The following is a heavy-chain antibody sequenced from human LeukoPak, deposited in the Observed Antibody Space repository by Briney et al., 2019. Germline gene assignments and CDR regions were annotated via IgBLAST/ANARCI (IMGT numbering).Heavy chain of an antibody. CDR3: TRERGYSSD. V-gene: IGHV4-39*07. J-gene: IGHJ4*02. CDR2: INHSGST. D-gene: IGHD5-18*01. Sequence: SETLSLTCTVSGGSISSSSYYWGWIRQPPGKGLEWIGEINHSGSTNYNPSLKSRVTISVDTSKNQFSLKLSSVTAADTAVYYCTRERGYSSDWGQGTLVTVSS. CDR1: GGSISSSSYY.